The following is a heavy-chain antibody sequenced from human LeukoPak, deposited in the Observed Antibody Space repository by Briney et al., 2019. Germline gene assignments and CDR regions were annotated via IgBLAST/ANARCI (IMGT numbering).Heavy chain of an antibody. Sequence: GGSLRLSCAASGFTFSSYAMSWVSQAPGKGLEWVSAISGSGGSTYYADSVKGRFTISRDNSKNTLYLQMNSLRAEDTAVYYCAKGQRYCSGGSCVLYYFDYWGQGTLVTVSS. D-gene: IGHD2-15*01. V-gene: IGHV3-23*01. CDR3: AKGQRYCSGGSCVLYYFDY. CDR2: ISGSGGST. J-gene: IGHJ4*02. CDR1: GFTFSSYA.